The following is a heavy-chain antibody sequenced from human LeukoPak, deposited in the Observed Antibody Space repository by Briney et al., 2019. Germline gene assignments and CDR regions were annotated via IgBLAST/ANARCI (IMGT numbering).Heavy chain of an antibody. D-gene: IGHD3-16*01. CDR3: ARTPYYLGPFDY. J-gene: IGHJ4*02. CDR2: ISSGGRT. Sequence: GGSLRLSCAASGFTVSSNDMNWVRQAPGKGLEWVSLISSGGRTYYAESVKGRFTISRDNSKYTLSLQMNSLRAEDTAVYYCARTPYYLGPFDYWGQGTLVTVSS. CDR1: GFTVSSND. V-gene: IGHV3-66*02.